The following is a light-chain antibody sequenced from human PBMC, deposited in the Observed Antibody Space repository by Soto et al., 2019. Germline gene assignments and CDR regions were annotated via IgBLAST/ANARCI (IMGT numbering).Light chain of an antibody. V-gene: IGLV1-47*02. CDR3: AAWDDSLSGHYV. J-gene: IGLJ1*01. CDR2: SNN. Sequence: QSVLTQPPSASGTPGQRVTISCSGSSSNIGSNYVYWYQQFPGTAPKLLIYSNNQRPSGVPDRFSGSKSGTSASLAISGLRSEDEADYYCAAWDDSLSGHYVFGTGTKVTVL. CDR1: SSNIGSNY.